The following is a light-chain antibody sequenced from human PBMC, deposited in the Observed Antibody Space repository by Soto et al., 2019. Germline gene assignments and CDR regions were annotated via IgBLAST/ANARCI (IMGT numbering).Light chain of an antibody. J-gene: IGLJ3*02. Sequence: QSALTQPPSASGSPGQSVTISCTGTSSDVGGYNYVSWYQQHPGKAPKLLIYGVTQRPSGVPDRFSGSKSGNTASLTVSGRQAEEEADDYCNSHAGRNNWVFSRETELTVL. CDR2: GVT. CDR3: NSHAGRNNWV. V-gene: IGLV2-8*01. CDR1: SSDVGGYNY.